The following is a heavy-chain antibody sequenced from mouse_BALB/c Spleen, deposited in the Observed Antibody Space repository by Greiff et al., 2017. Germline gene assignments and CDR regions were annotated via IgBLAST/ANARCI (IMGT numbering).Heavy chain of an antibody. CDR1: GFTFSSYA. CDR2: ISSGGSYT. J-gene: IGHJ4*01. Sequence: EVKLMESGGGLVKPGGSLKLSCAASGFTFSSYAMSWVRQSPEKRLEWVAEISSGGSYTYYPDTVTGRFTISRDNAKNTLYLEMSSLRSEDTAMYYCASYYDYEGRDYYAMDYWGQGTSVTVSS. CDR3: ASYYDYEGRDYYAMDY. D-gene: IGHD2-4*01. V-gene: IGHV5-9-4*01.